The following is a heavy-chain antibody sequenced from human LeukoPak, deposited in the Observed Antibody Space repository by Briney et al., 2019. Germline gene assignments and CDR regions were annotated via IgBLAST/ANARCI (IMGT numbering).Heavy chain of an antibody. CDR2: IIPIFGTA. J-gene: IGHJ3*02. CDR1: GGTFSSYA. CDR3: ARDASAYCGGDCYSDAFDI. D-gene: IGHD2-21*02. V-gene: IGHV1-69*05. Sequence: ASVKVSCKASGGTFSSYAISWVRQAPGQGLEWMGEIIPIFGTANYAQKLQGRVTMTTDTSTSTAYMELRSLRSDDTAVYYCARDASAYCGGDCYSDAFDIWGQGTMVTVSS.